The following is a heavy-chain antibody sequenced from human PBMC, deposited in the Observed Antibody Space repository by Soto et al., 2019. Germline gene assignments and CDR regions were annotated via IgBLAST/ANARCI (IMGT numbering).Heavy chain of an antibody. CDR3: AKDPIAARHNPYYYYGMDV. CDR2: ISGSGGST. V-gene: IGHV3-23*01. CDR1: GFTFSSYA. Sequence: GGSLRLSCAASGFTFSSYAMSWVRQAPGKGLEWVSAISGSGGSTYYADSVKGRFTISRDNSKNTLYLQMNSLRAEDTAVYYCAKDPIAARHNPYYYYGMDVWGQAXTVTVS. D-gene: IGHD6-6*01. J-gene: IGHJ6*02.